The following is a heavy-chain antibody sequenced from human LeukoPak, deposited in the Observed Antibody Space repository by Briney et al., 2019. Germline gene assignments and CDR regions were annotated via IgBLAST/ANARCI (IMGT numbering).Heavy chain of an antibody. CDR3: ARAAHGSHWFDP. Sequence: SQTLSLTCAVSGDSVSSDSADWNWIRQSPSRGLERLGRTYYMSKWITDYAVSVGSRIVINPDTSKNQFSLQLTSVTPEDTAVYYCARAAHGSHWFDPWGQGTLVTVSS. J-gene: IGHJ5*02. CDR1: GDSVSSDSAD. V-gene: IGHV6-1*01. CDR2: TYYMSKWIT. D-gene: IGHD2-15*01.